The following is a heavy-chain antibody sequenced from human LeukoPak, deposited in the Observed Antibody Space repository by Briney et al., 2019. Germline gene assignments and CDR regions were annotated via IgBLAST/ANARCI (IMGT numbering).Heavy chain of an antibody. CDR3: ARDDYKENEYYLDF. CDR2: IYSTGST. D-gene: IGHD4-11*01. CDR1: GGSISSGSYY. Sequence: SETLSLTCTVSGGSISSGSYYWSWIRQPAGKGLEWIGRIYSTGSTNYNPSLKSRVTISVDTSRNQFSLRLSSVTAADTAVYYCARDDYKENEYYLDFWGQGTLVTVSS. J-gene: IGHJ4*02. V-gene: IGHV4-61*02.